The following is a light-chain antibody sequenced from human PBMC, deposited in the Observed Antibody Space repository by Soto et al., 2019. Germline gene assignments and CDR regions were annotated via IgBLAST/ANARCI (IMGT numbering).Light chain of an antibody. J-gene: IGLJ3*02. V-gene: IGLV2-23*02. CDR3: CSYAGSTTWV. CDR1: SSDVGSHNF. CDR2: EVT. Sequence: QSALTQPASVSGSPGQSITISCTGTSSDVGSHNFVSWYQQRPGKAPKFMIFEVTKRPSGVSNRFSASKSGNTASLTISGVQPEDEADYYCCSYAGSTTWVFGGGTKVTVL.